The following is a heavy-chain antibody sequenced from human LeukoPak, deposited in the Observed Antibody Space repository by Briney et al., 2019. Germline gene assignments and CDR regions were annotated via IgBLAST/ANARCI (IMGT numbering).Heavy chain of an antibody. CDR1: GGSFSGYY. CDR3: ARGVVVVPAAMSYYYYGMDV. Sequence: PSETLSLTCAVYGGSFSGYYWSWIRQPPGKGLEWIGYIYYSGSTYYNPSLKSRVTISVDTSKNQFSLKLSSVTAADTAVYYCARGVVVVPAAMSYYYYGMDVWGQGTMVTVSS. D-gene: IGHD2-2*01. V-gene: IGHV4-34*01. J-gene: IGHJ6*02. CDR2: IYYSGST.